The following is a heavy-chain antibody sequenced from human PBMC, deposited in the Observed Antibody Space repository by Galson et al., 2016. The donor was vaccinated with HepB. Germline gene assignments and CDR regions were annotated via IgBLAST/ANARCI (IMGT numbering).Heavy chain of an antibody. J-gene: IGHJ4*02. V-gene: IGHV1-8*01. CDR1: GYTFSSYD. D-gene: IGHD3-22*01. CDR3: ARGFNYYYDSSGYDH. CDR2: MNPTDGTT. Sequence: SVKVSCKASGYTFSSYDINWVRQATGQGLEWMGWMNPTDGTTGFAQKFQGRVTMTRNTSINTAYMELSSLRPEDTAVYFCARGFNYYYDSSGYDHWGQGTLVTGST.